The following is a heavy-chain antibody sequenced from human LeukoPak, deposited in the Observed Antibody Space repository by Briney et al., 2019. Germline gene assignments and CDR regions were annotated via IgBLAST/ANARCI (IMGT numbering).Heavy chain of an antibody. V-gene: IGHV4-34*01. Sequence: SETLSLTCAVYGGSLSGYYWSWIRQPPGKGLEWIGEINHSGSTNYNPSLKSRVTISVDTSKNQFSLKLSSVTAADTAVYYCARKEATYYYGSGSVDYWGQGTLVTVSS. CDR3: ARKEATYYYGSGSVDY. D-gene: IGHD3-10*01. CDR1: GGSLSGYY. CDR2: INHSGST. J-gene: IGHJ4*02.